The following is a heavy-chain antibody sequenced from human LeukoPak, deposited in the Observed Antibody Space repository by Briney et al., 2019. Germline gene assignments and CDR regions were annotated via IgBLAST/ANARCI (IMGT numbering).Heavy chain of an antibody. D-gene: IGHD3-22*01. CDR2: ISGSGGST. V-gene: IGHV3-23*01. Sequence: GGSLRLSCAASGFTFSSYGMSWVRQAPGKGLEWVSAISGSGGSTYYADSVKGRFTISRDNSKNTLYLQMNSLRAEDTAVYYCAKGLYYYDSSGYSYDAFDIWGQGTMVTVSS. CDR3: AKGLYYYDSSGYSYDAFDI. CDR1: GFTFSSYG. J-gene: IGHJ3*02.